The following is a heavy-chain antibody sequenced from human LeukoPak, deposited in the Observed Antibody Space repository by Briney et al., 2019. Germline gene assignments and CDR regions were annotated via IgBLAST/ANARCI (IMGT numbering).Heavy chain of an antibody. D-gene: IGHD3-3*01. J-gene: IGHJ4*02. V-gene: IGHV3-23*01. CDR3: AKERFTIFGVVIIPSRGY. Sequence: GGSLRLSCAASGFTFSSYAMSWVRQAPGKGLEWVSAISGSGGSTYYADSVKGRFTISRDKSKNTLYLQMNSLRAEDTAVYFCAKERFTIFGVVIIPSRGYWGQGSLVTVSS. CDR2: ISGSGGST. CDR1: GFTFSSYA.